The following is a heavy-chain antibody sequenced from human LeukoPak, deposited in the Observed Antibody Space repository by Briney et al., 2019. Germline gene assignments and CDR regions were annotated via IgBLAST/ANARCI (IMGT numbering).Heavy chain of an antibody. CDR2: IYYSGST. CDR3: AGGGSSGWYSIY. CDR1: GGSINSYY. D-gene: IGHD6-19*01. Sequence: TSETLSLTCTVSGGSINSYYWSWIRQPPGKGLEWIGYIYYSGSTNYNPSLKSRVTISVDTSKNQFSLRLSSMTAADTAVYYCAGGGSSGWYSIYWGQGTLVTVSS. J-gene: IGHJ4*02. V-gene: IGHV4-59*01.